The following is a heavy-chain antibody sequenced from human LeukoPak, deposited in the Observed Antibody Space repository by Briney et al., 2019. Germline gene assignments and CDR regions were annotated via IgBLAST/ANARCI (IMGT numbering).Heavy chain of an antibody. CDR3: ARHSGHDGAFYI. CDR1: GGSISSSNW. Sequence: ASETVSLTCAVSGGSISSSNWWSGVRQPPGKGLEWIVEIYHIGSTNYNPSLKSPVTISVAKTTNYFSLKLSSVTAAGTAVYYCARHSGHDGAFYIWGRGTMVTVS. J-gene: IGHJ3*02. D-gene: IGHD3-10*01. CDR2: IYHIGST. V-gene: IGHV4-4*02.